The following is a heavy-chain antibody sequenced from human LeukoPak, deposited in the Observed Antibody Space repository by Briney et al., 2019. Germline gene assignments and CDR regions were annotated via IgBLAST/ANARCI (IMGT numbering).Heavy chain of an antibody. CDR1: GYTFTNYD. V-gene: IGHV1-2*04. D-gene: IGHD1-26*01. CDR2: INPNSGGT. J-gene: IGHJ4*02. CDR3: ARGRFSGSSQYFDY. Sequence: GASVKVSCKASGYTFTNYDINWVRQAPGQGLEWMGWINPNSGGTNYAQKFQGWVTMTRDTSISTAYMELSRLRSDDTAVYYCARGRFSGSSQYFDYWGQGTLVTVSS.